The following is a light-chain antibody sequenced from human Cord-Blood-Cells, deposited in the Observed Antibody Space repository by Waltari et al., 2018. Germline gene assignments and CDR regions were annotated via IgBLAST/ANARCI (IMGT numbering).Light chain of an antibody. Sequence: EIVLTQSPATLSLSPGERATLSCRASQSVSSYLAWYRQKPGQAPMLLIYDASNRATGIPARFSGSGSGTDFTLTISSLEPEDFAVYYCQQRSNWPPLTFGGGTKVEIK. J-gene: IGKJ4*01. V-gene: IGKV3-11*01. CDR2: DAS. CDR1: QSVSSY. CDR3: QQRSNWPPLT.